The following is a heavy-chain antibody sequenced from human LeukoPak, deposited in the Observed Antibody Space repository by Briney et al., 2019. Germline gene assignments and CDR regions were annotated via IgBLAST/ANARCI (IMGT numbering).Heavy chain of an antibody. CDR3: ARDARDYGDYDY. J-gene: IGHJ4*02. D-gene: IGHD4-17*01. CDR1: GFTFSKFW. CDR2: IKQDGSVK. V-gene: IGHV3-7*01. Sequence: GGSLRLSCAASGFTFSKFWMTWVRQAPGKGLEWVANIKQDGSVKHDVDSVKGRFTISRDNAKNSLYLQMNSLRVEDTAVYYCARDARDYGDYDYWGQGTLVTVSS.